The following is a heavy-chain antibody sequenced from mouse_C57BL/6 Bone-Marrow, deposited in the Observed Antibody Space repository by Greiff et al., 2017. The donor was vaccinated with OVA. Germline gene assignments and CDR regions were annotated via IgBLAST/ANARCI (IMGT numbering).Heavy chain of an antibody. V-gene: IGHV1-15*01. D-gene: IGHD2-2*01. CDR3: VYYGYAVWFAY. CDR1: GYTFTDYE. J-gene: IGHJ3*01. CDR2: IDPETGGT. Sequence: QVQLKESGAELVRPGASVTLSCKASGYTFTDYEMHWVKQTPVHGLEWIGAIDPETGGTAYNQKFKGKAILTADKSSSTAYMELRSLTSEDSAVYYCVYYGYAVWFAYWGQGTLVTVSA.